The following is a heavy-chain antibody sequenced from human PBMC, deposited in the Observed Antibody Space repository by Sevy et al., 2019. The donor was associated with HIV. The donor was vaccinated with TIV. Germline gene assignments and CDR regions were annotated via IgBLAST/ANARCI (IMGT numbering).Heavy chain of an antibody. J-gene: IGHJ6*02. CDR3: TRDPPCCSCGSYYSYYYYGMDV. V-gene: IGHV3-49*03. Sequence: GGSLRLSCTASGFTFGDYAMSWFRQAPGKGLEWVGFIRSKAYGGTTEYAASVKGGFTMSRDESKSIAYLQMNSLKTYDTAVFYCTRDPPCCSCGSYYSYYYYGMDVWGQGTTVTVS. CDR1: GFTFGDYA. D-gene: IGHD2-15*01. CDR2: IRSKAYGGTT.